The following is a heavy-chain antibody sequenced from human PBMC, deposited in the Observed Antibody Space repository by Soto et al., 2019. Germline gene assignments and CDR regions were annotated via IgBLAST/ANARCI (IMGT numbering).Heavy chain of an antibody. CDR3: AKGTQFFYYYAMDV. Sequence: EVQLVESGGGLVKPGGSLRLSCAASGFTFTRYSMNWVRQAPGKGLEWVSALSGSGDTTYYADSVRGRFSISRDNSKNTLYLQMSSLRGEDTAVYYCAKGTQFFYYYAMDVWGQGTTVTVSS. CDR2: LSGSGDTT. J-gene: IGHJ6*02. V-gene: IGHV3-23*04. CDR1: GFTFTRYS.